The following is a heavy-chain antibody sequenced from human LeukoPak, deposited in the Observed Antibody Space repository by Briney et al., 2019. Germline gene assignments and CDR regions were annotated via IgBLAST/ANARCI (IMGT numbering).Heavy chain of an antibody. CDR3: AREGYYYDFDY. CDR2: LSGRSNSI. Sequence: GGSLRLSCAASGFTFTTYGMNWLRQAPGKGLEWVSYLSGRSNSIYYADSVKGRFTISRDNSKNTLYLQMNSLRAEDTAVYYCAREGYYYDFDYWGQETLVTVSS. CDR1: GFTFTTYG. D-gene: IGHD3-10*01. J-gene: IGHJ4*02. V-gene: IGHV3-48*01.